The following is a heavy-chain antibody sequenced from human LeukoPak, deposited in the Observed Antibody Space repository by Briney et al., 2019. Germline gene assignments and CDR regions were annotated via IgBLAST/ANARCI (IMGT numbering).Heavy chain of an antibody. Sequence: SQTLSLTCTVSGGSISSGGYYWSWIRQHPGKGLEWIGYIYYSGSTYYNPSLKSRVTISVDTSKNQFSLKLSSVTAADPAVYYCARFGTSSSRFFDQWGQGTLVTVSS. V-gene: IGHV4-31*03. CDR1: GGSISSGGYY. CDR2: IYYSGST. D-gene: IGHD6-6*01. CDR3: ARFGTSSSRFFDQ. J-gene: IGHJ4*02.